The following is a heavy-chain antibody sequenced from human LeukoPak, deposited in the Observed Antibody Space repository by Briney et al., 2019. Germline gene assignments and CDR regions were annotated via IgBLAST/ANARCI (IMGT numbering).Heavy chain of an antibody. CDR3: ARICSGGNCYVDS. Sequence: GGSLRLSRAASGFTFSTYWMHWVRQAPGKGLVWVSRINPDGSTTTYADSVKGRFTISRDNAKSTLYLQMNSLRAEDTAVYYCARICSGGNCYVDSWGQGTLVTVSS. V-gene: IGHV3-74*01. CDR2: INPDGSTT. D-gene: IGHD2-21*01. CDR1: GFTFSTYW. J-gene: IGHJ4*02.